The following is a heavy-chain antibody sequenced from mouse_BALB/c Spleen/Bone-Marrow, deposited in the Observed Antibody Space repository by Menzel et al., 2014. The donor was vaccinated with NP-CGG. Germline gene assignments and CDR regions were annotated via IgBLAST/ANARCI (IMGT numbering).Heavy chain of an antibody. CDR3: ASNGGGAMDY. J-gene: IGHJ4*01. V-gene: IGHV2-6-7*01. CDR1: GFSLTGYG. Sequence: QVQLQQPGPGLVAPSQILSITCTVSGFSLTGYGVNWVRPPPGKGLEWLGMIWGDGRVDYNSALKSRLSINRDNSKSQVFLKMNSLQTDDTARYYCASNGGGAMDYWGRGTSATVSS. CDR2: IWGDGRV.